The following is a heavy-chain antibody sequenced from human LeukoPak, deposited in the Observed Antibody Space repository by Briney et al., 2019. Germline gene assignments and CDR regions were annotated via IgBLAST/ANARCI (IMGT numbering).Heavy chain of an antibody. J-gene: IGHJ4*02. D-gene: IGHD3-3*01. Sequence: GGSLRLSYAASGFTFSDYYMSWIRQAPGKGLEWVSYISSSGSIIYYADSVKGRFTISRDNAKNSVYLQLNSLRAEDTAVYYCARQERGPIFGVVWYYFDYWGQGTLVTVSS. CDR2: ISSSGSII. CDR1: GFTFSDYY. V-gene: IGHV3-11*04. CDR3: ARQERGPIFGVVWYYFDY.